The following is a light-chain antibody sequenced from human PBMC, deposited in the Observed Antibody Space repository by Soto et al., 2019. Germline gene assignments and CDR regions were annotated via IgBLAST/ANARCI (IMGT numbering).Light chain of an antibody. CDR2: IND. Sequence: QSVLTQPPSASGTPGQRVTISCSGSSSNIGTYSVNWYQQLPGAAPKLLIYINDQRPSGVPDRFSGFKSGTSASLAITGLQSEDEAIYYCATWDDSLSGWVFGGGTKLTVL. CDR1: SSNIGTYS. J-gene: IGLJ3*02. CDR3: ATWDDSLSGWV. V-gene: IGLV1-44*01.